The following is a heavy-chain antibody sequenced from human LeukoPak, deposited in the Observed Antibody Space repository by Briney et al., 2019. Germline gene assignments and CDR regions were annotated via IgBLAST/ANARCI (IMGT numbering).Heavy chain of an antibody. CDR3: ARDLRGNRDC. J-gene: IGHJ4*02. CDR1: GFTFSSYE. CDR2: ISPSGSTI. D-gene: IGHD4-23*01. Sequence: GGSLRLSCAASGFTFSSYEMNWVRQAPGKGLEWVSYISPSGSTIYYADSVKGRFTISRDNAENSLYLQMNSLRAEDTAVYFCARDLRGNRDCWGQGTLVTVSS. V-gene: IGHV3-48*03.